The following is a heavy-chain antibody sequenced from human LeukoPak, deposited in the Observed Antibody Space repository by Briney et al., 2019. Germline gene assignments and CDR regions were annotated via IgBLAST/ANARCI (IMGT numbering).Heavy chain of an antibody. V-gene: IGHV3-23*01. CDR2: ISGIGGST. CDR1: GFTFSSYA. Sequence: GGSLRLSCAASGFTFSSYAMSWVRQAPGKGLEWVSAISGIGGSTYYANSVKGRFTISRDNSKNTLYLQMNSLRAEHTAVYYCAKVPRRVFWSGPYFDYWGQGTLVTVSS. D-gene: IGHD3-3*01. J-gene: IGHJ4*02. CDR3: AKVPRRVFWSGPYFDY.